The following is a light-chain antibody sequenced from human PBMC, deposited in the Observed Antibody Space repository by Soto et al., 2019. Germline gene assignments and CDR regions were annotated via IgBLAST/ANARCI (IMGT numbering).Light chain of an antibody. CDR1: QSVGAN. J-gene: IGKJ4*01. CDR3: QQFHTWPVT. V-gene: IGKV3-15*01. Sequence: IVMTQSPASLSVSPGERVTFSCRASQSVGANLAWYRHKPGQAPRLLISYASSGATGVPGRFSGSGYGTECTLTINSLQAEDFAISYCQQFHTWPVTFGGGTKVEI. CDR2: YAS.